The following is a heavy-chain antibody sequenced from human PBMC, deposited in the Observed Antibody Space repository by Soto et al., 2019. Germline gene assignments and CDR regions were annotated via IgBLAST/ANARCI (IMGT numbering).Heavy chain of an antibody. D-gene: IGHD6-6*01. CDR1: GGSISSGGYS. CDR3: AGGIAARPLGY. V-gene: IGHV4-30-2*01. CDR2: IYHSGST. J-gene: IGHJ4*02. Sequence: QLHLQESGSGLVKPSQTLSLTCAVSGGSISSGGYSWSWIRQPPGKGLEWIGYIYHSGSTYYNPSLKSRVTISVDRSKNQFSLKLSSVTAADTAVYYCAGGIAARPLGYWGQGTLVTVSS.